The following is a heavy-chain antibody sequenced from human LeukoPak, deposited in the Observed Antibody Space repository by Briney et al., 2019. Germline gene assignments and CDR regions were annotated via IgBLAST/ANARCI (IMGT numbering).Heavy chain of an antibody. CDR2: INHSGST. CDR3: ARVAAAENFDP. CDR1: GGSFSGYY. D-gene: IGHD6-13*01. Sequence: SETLSLTCAVYGGSFSGYYWSWIRQPPGKGLEWIGEINHSGSTNYNPSLKSRVTISVDTSKNQFSLKLSSVTAADTAVYYCARVAAAENFDPWGQGTLVTVSS. J-gene: IGHJ5*02. V-gene: IGHV4-34*01.